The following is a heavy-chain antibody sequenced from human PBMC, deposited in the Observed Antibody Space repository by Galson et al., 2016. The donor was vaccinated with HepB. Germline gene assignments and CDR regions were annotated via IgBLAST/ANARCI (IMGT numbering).Heavy chain of an antibody. CDR3: ARSPSDSKFDY. Sequence: SVKVSCKASGYTFTSYDVNWVRQATGQGLEWMGWMNPNSGNTGNAQKFQGRVTMSLNTSISTAYMELTSLRSEDTAIYYCARSPSDSKFDYWGQGTLVTVSS. CDR1: GYTFTSYD. V-gene: IGHV1-8*01. CDR2: MNPNSGNT. D-gene: IGHD2-21*02. J-gene: IGHJ4*02.